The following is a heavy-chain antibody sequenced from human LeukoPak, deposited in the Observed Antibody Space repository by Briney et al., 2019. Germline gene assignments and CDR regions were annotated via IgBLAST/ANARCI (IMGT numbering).Heavy chain of an antibody. CDR1: GSTFSSYA. CDR2: ISGRGGST. CDR3: AKGPRASGWTYFDY. D-gene: IGHD6-19*01. V-gene: IGHV3-23*01. Sequence: GALRLSCAASGSTFSSYARSGAGQAQGKGRKWVSIISGRGGSTSSAESMKGRFTISRDNSQNTLYIQMNRLRVEDTAVYYCAKGPRASGWTYFDYWGQGTLVTVSS. J-gene: IGHJ4*02.